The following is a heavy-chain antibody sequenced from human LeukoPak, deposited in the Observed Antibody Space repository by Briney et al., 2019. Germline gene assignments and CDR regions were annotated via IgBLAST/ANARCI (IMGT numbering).Heavy chain of an antibody. Sequence: SQTLSLTCTVSGDSISTSSYYWGWLRQPPWRGLECIGIIYYSVITYYNPSLKSRVTISVDTSKNQSSLKLSSVTAADTAVYYCARLPNYYYGMDVWGQGTTVTVSS. CDR2: IYYSVIT. CDR3: ARLPNYYYGMDV. V-gene: IGHV4-39*01. CDR1: GDSISTSSYY. J-gene: IGHJ6*02.